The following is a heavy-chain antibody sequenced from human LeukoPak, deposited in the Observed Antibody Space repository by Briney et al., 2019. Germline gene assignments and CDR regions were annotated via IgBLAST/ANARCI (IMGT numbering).Heavy chain of an antibody. V-gene: IGHV3-30*01. CDR3: ARDLGFIVVVPAAIDR. CDR1: GFTFSSYA. Sequence: PWGSLRLSCAASGFTFSSYAMHWVRQAPGKGLEWVAVISYDGSNKYYADSVKGRFTISRDNSKNTLYLQMNSLRAEDTAVYYCARDLGFIVVVPAAIDRWGQGTLVTVSS. CDR2: ISYDGSNK. D-gene: IGHD2-2*02. J-gene: IGHJ4*02.